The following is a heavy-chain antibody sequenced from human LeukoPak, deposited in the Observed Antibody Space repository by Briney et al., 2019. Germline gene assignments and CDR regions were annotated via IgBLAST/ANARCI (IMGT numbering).Heavy chain of an antibody. Sequence: SETLSLTCTASGGSISSSSYYWGWIRQPPGKGLEWIGSIYYSGSTYYNPSLKSRVTISVDTSKNQFSLKLSSVTAADTAVYYCARQLGYCSSTSCYADKVDYWSQGTLVTVSS. V-gene: IGHV4-39*01. CDR1: GGSISSSSYY. J-gene: IGHJ4*02. CDR2: IYYSGST. D-gene: IGHD2-2*01. CDR3: ARQLGYCSSTSCYADKVDY.